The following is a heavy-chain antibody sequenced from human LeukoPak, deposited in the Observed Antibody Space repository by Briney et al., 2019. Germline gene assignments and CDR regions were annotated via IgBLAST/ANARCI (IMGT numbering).Heavy chain of an antibody. Sequence: SETLSLTCAVYGGSFSGYYWSWIRQPPGKGLEWIGEINHSGSTNYNPSLKSRVTISVDTSKNQFSLKLSSVTAADMAVYYCARGSSSKYSSGWYGRIDPWGQGTLVTVSS. CDR2: INHSGST. J-gene: IGHJ5*02. V-gene: IGHV4-34*01. CDR1: GGSFSGYY. CDR3: ARGSSSKYSSGWYGRIDP. D-gene: IGHD6-19*01.